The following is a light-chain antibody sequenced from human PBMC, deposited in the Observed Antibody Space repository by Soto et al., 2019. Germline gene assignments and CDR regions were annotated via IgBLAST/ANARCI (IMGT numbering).Light chain of an antibody. CDR2: DDD. CDR3: AAWDDSLYDPII. CDR1: SANIGEKT. J-gene: IGLJ2*01. Sequence: QSVLSQPPSASGTPGQRVTISCSGGSANIGEKTVSWYQQFPGTAPTLLIYDDDQRPSGVPDRFSGSKSGTSVSLAISGLRSDDEATYYCAAWDDSLYDPIIFGGGTKLTVL. V-gene: IGLV1-44*01.